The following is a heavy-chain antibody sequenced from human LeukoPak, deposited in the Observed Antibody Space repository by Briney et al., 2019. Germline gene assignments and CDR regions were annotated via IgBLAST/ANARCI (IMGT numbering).Heavy chain of an antibody. CDR3: ARERKWFGELLFDY. J-gene: IGHJ4*02. Sequence: GRSLRLSCAASGFTFSSYGMHWVRQAPGKGLEWVAVIWYDGSNKYYADSVKGRFTISRDNSKNTLYLQMNSLRAEDTAVYYCARERKWFGELLFDYWGQGTLVTASS. CDR1: GFTFSSYG. CDR2: IWYDGSNK. D-gene: IGHD3-10*01. V-gene: IGHV3-33*01.